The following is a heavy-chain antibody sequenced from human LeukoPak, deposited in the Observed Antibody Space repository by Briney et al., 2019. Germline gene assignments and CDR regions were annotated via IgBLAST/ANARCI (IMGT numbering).Heavy chain of an antibody. CDR3: ARSGRQPFDY. D-gene: IGHD3-10*01. CDR1: GGSFSGYY. CDR2: INHSGGT. V-gene: IGHV4-34*01. J-gene: IGHJ4*02. Sequence: PSETLSLTCAVYGGSFSGYYWSWIRQPPGEGLEWIGEINHSGGTNYNPSLKSRVTISVDTSKNQFSLKLSSVTAADTAVYYCARSGRQPFDYWGQGTLVTVSS.